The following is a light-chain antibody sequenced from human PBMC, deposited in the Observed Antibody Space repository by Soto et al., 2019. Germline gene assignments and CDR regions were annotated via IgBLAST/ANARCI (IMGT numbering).Light chain of an antibody. CDR2: GSR. J-gene: IGLJ2*01. V-gene: IGLV1-40*01. CDR3: QSYDSSLSEVV. Sequence: QSVLTQPPSVSGAPGQRVTISCTGSSSNIGAGYDVHWYQQLPETAPKLLIYGSRNRPSGVPDRFSGSRSGTSASLAITGLQAEDEADYYCQSYDSSLSEVVFGGGTKLTVL. CDR1: SSNIGAGYD.